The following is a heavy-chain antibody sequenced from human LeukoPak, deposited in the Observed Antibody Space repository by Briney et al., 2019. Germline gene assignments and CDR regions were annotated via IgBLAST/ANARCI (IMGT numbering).Heavy chain of an antibody. D-gene: IGHD2-2*01. Sequence: ASVKVSCKASGGTFSSYAISWVRQAPGQGLEWMGGIIPIFGTANYAQKFQGRVTITADESTSTAYMELSSLRSEDTAVYYCARGYCSSTSCYGGYYFDYWGQGTLVTVSS. V-gene: IGHV1-69*13. CDR1: GGTFSSYA. J-gene: IGHJ4*02. CDR3: ARGYCSSTSCYGGYYFDY. CDR2: IIPIFGTA.